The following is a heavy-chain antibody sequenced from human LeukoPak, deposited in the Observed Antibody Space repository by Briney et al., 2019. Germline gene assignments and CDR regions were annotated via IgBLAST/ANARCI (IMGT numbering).Heavy chain of an antibody. CDR2: ISSSSSYI. CDR1: GFTFSNYA. CDR3: ATPVVVAALVDY. Sequence: MTGGSLRLSCAASGFTFSNYAMTWVRQAPGKGLDWVSSISSSSSYIYYADSVKGRFTISRDNAKNSLYLQMNSLRAEDTAVYYCATPVVVAALVDYWGQGTLVTVSS. D-gene: IGHD2-15*01. J-gene: IGHJ4*02. V-gene: IGHV3-21*01.